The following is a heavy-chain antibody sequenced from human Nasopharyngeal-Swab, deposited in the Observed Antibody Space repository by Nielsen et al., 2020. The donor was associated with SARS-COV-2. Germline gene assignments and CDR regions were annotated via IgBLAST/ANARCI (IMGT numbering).Heavy chain of an antibody. Sequence: GESPTLSCAASGFTFSTFAMSWVRQAPGKGLEWVSAISGSGDSTYYADSVKGRFTISRDNSKNTLYLQMHSLRAEDTAVYYCARYCTSTTCSSSSYYGMDVWGQGTKVTVSS. V-gene: IGHV3-23*01. D-gene: IGHD2-2*01. CDR2: ISGSGDST. CDR1: GFTFSTFA. J-gene: IGHJ6*02. CDR3: ARYCTSTTCSSSSYYGMDV.